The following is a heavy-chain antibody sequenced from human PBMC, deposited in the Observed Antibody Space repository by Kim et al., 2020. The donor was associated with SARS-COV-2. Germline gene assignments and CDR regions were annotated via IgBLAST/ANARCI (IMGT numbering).Heavy chain of an antibody. CDR2: ISSSISYI. Sequence: GGSLRLSCAASGFTFSSYSMNWVRQARGKVLEWVSSISSSISYIYYEYTVKCRFNISRDNAKNALYLQMNSLRAEDTDVYYCAREALEWLEDYYGMDVWGQGTMVTVYS. CDR3: AREALEWLEDYYGMDV. J-gene: IGHJ6*02. CDR1: GFTFSSYS. V-gene: IGHV3-21*01. D-gene: IGHD3-3*01.